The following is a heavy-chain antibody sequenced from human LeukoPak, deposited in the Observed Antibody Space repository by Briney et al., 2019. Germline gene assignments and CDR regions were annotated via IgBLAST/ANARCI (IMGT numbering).Heavy chain of an antibody. CDR1: GFTFSNLW. CDR2: IHPEGNEK. J-gene: IGHJ4*02. V-gene: IGHV3-7*04. D-gene: IGHD1-1*01. CDR3: ARGDDFSGDH. Sequence: GGSLRLSCAVSGFTFSNLWMSWVRQAPGRGLEWVANIHPEGNEKYHVESVKGRFTISRDNTKNLLFLQMNGLRVEDTAVYYCARGDDFSGDHWGQGTLVTVSS.